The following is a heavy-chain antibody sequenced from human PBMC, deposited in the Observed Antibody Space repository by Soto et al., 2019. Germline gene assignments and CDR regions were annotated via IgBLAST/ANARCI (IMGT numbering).Heavy chain of an antibody. D-gene: IGHD5-12*01. CDR2: IIPIFGTA. CDR1: GGTFSSYA. J-gene: IGHJ6*02. Sequence: QVQLVQSGAEVKKPGSSVKVSCKASGGTFSSYAISWVRQAPGQGLEWMGGIIPIFGTANYAQTFQGRVTITADESTSTAYMELSSLRSEDTAVYYCAREGSGYDSGYYGMDVWGQGTTVTVSS. CDR3: AREGSGYDSGYYGMDV. V-gene: IGHV1-69*01.